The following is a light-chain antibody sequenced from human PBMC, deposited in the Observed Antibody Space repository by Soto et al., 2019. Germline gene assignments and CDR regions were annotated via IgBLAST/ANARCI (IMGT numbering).Light chain of an antibody. CDR1: QNINNY. CDR2: DAS. J-gene: IGKJ3*01. Sequence: DIQMTQSPSSLSASVGDRVTITCQASQNINNYLNWYQQKPGRAPKLLIYDASNLEAGVPSRFRGSGSGTDFTFTISRLQPEDIATYYCQQRSNWPPIFTFGPGTKVDIK. V-gene: IGKV1-33*01. CDR3: QQRSNWPPIFT.